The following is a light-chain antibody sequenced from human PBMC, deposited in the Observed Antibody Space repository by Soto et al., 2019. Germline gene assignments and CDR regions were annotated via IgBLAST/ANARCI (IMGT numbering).Light chain of an antibody. J-gene: IGLJ1*01. V-gene: IGLV2-8*01. CDR3: TSYAGGNNV. CDR1: SSDIGGYNY. Sequence: QSVLTQPPSASGSPGQSVTISCTGTSSDIGGYNYVSRYQQHPGKVPKLMIYEVNKRPSGVPDRFSGSKSGNTASLTVSGLQADDEADYYCTSYAGGNNVFGTGTKLTVL. CDR2: EVN.